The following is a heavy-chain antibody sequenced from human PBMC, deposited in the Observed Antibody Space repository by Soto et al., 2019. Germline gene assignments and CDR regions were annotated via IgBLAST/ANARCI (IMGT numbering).Heavy chain of an antibody. J-gene: IGHJ3*01. CDR1: GFTFSDYY. D-gene: IGHD1-26*01. CDR2: ISSSGSTI. Sequence: QVQLVESGGGLIKPGGSLRLSCAASGFTFSDYYMSWIRQAPGKGLEWLSYISSSGSTIYYADSVQGRFTISRDNAKKSLNLQMTSRRAEDTAVYYCASGGYQTFDVWGQGTMVTVSS. CDR3: ASGGYQTFDV. V-gene: IGHV3-11*01.